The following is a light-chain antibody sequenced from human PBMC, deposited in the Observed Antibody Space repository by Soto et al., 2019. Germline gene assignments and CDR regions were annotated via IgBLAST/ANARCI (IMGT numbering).Light chain of an antibody. V-gene: IGKV3-20*01. CDR2: GTS. Sequence: ELVLTQSPGTLSLSPGERATLSCGASQGISSSFLAWYQQKPGQAPRLLIYGTSTRATGTPVRFSGSGSGTDLTLTISRLEPEDSAVYYCQQFGSSPWTFGQGTKVEIK. CDR3: QQFGSSPWT. J-gene: IGKJ1*01. CDR1: QGISSSF.